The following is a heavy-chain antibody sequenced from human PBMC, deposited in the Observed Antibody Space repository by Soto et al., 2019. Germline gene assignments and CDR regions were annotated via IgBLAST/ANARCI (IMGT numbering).Heavy chain of an antibody. CDR1: GYTFTSYD. CDR3: ARSTLLRDFEWSAWSYMDV. V-gene: IGHV1-8*01. CDR2: MNPNSGNT. J-gene: IGHJ6*03. Sequence: ASVKVSCKASGYTFTSYDINWVRQATGQGLEWMGWMNPNSGNTGYAQKFQGRVTMTRNTSISTAYMELSSLRSEDTAVYYCARSTLLRDFEWSAWSYMDVWGKETTVTVSS. D-gene: IGHD3-9*01.